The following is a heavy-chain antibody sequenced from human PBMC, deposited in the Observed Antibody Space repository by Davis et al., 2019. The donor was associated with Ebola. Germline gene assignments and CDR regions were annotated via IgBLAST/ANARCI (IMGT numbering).Heavy chain of an antibody. CDR1: GYTFTTYG. CDR2: INTYNDNT. CDR3: ARLAMVAAGCHDY. V-gene: IGHV1-18*01. Sequence: ASVQVSCKTSGYTFTTYGISWVRQAPGQGLEWVAWINTYNDNTKYAQKFQGRVTLTTDTSTNTAYMELRDLRSDDAALYYCARLAMVAAGCHDYWGQGSLVAVSS. D-gene: IGHD5-18*01. J-gene: IGHJ4*02.